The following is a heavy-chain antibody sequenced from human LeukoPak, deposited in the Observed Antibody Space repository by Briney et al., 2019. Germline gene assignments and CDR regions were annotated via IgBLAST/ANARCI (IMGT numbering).Heavy chain of an antibody. CDR3: ARGSHDYSNYNYYYYYMDV. V-gene: IGHV1-69*05. J-gene: IGHJ6*03. CDR1: GGTFSSYA. D-gene: IGHD4-11*01. CDR2: IIPIFGTA. Sequence: ASVKVSCKASGGTFSSYAISWVRQAPGQGLEWMGWIIPIFGTANYAQKFQGRVTITTDESTSTAYMELSSLRSEDTAVYYCARGSHDYSNYNYYYYYMDVWGKGTTVTVSS.